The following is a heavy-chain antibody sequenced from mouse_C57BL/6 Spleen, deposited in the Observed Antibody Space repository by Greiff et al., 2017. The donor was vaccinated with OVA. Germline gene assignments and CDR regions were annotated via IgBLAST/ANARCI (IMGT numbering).Heavy chain of an antibody. D-gene: IGHD1-1*01. Sequence: QVQLQQSGPELVKPGASVKISCKASGYAFSSSWMNWVKQRPGKGLEWIGRIYPGDGDTNYNGKFKGKATLTADKSSSTAYMQLSSLTSEDSAVYFCARIYYDGSSYVGYAMDYWGQGTSVTVSS. CDR2: IYPGDGDT. J-gene: IGHJ4*01. CDR1: GYAFSSSW. CDR3: ARIYYDGSSYVGYAMDY. V-gene: IGHV1-82*01.